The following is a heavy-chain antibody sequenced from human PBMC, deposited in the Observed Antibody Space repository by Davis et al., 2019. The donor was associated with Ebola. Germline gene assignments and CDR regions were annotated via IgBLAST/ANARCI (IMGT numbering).Heavy chain of an antibody. D-gene: IGHD3-9*01. CDR2: ISSRSSYI. V-gene: IGHV3-21*01. Sequence: PGGSLRLSCAASGFTFSDYSINWVRQAPGKGLEWVSSISSRSSYIYYADSVKGRFTISRDNAKNTLYLQMNSLRVEDTAVYYCVRSPSDWGLHWGQGTLVTVSS. J-gene: IGHJ4*02. CDR3: VRSPSDWGLH. CDR1: GFTFSDYS.